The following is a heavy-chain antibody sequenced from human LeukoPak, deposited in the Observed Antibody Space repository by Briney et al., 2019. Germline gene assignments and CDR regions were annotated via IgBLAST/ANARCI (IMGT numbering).Heavy chain of an antibody. V-gene: IGHV1-2*02. J-gene: IGHJ5*02. CDR3: ARDQESSSGQNWFDP. CDR1: GYTFTDYY. CDR2: IDPNSGGT. Sequence: ASVKVSCKASGYTFTDYYIHWVRQAPGQGLEWMGWIDPNSGGTNFAQKFQGRVTMTTDTSISTAYMELSRLRSDDTAVYYCARDQESSSGQNWFDPWGQGTLVTVSS. D-gene: IGHD6-6*01.